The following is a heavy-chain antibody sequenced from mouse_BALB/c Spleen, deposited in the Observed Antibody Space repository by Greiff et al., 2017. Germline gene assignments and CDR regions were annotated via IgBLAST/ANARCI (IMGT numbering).Heavy chain of an antibody. J-gene: IGHJ3*01. D-gene: IGHD2-1*01. Sequence: EVKLVESGGGLVQPGGSLKLSCAASGFTFSSYTMSWVRQTPEKRLEWVAYISNGGGSTYYPDTVKGRFTISRDNAKNTLYLQMSSLKSEDTAMYDCARQGYYGNLAWFAYWGQGTLVTVSA. CDR3: ARQGYYGNLAWFAY. CDR2: ISNGGGST. V-gene: IGHV5-12-2*01. CDR1: GFTFSSYT.